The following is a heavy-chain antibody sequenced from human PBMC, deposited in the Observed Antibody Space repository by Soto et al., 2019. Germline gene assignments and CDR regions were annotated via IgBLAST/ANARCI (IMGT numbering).Heavy chain of an antibody. Sequence: QVQLVESGGGVVQPGTSLRLSCVGSGFTFRSYVIHWVRQAPGKGLEWVALTSYDGSNNFYGDSVKGRFTISRDNSRNTGELKMDSPGLENQDLLYCARWGKTGGLDVWGQGTLVSVSS. D-gene: IGHD3-16*01. V-gene: IGHV3-33*05. CDR3: ARWGKTGGLDV. J-gene: IGHJ4*02. CDR2: TSYDGSNN. CDR1: GFTFRSYV.